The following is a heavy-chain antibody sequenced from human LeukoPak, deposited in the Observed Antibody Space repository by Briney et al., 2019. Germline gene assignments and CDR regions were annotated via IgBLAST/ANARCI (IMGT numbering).Heavy chain of an antibody. CDR2: ISGGGGST. CDR3: AKGGKWDVTPFDY. J-gene: IGHJ4*02. CDR1: GFTFTSYS. Sequence: GGSLRLSYAASGFTFTSYSMNWVRQAPGKGLEWVSTISGGGGSTYYADSVKGRFTIPRDNSKNTLYLQVNSLRAEDTAVYYCAKGGKWDVTPFDYWGQGTLVTVSS. D-gene: IGHD1-26*01. V-gene: IGHV3-23*01.